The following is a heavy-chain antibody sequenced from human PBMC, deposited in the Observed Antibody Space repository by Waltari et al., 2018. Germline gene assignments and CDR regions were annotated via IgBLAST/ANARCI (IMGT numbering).Heavy chain of an antibody. D-gene: IGHD3-3*02. CDR2: IKQDGSET. V-gene: IGHV3-7*01. Sequence: EVQLVESGGGLVQPGGSLRLSCAASGFTFSSYWMSWVRQAPGKGLEWVANIKQDGSETNYVDSVKGRFTISRDNAKNSLFLQMNSLSAGDTAVYFCATSYHLWGQGTLVTVSS. CDR1: GFTFSSYW. J-gene: IGHJ4*02. CDR3: ATSYHL.